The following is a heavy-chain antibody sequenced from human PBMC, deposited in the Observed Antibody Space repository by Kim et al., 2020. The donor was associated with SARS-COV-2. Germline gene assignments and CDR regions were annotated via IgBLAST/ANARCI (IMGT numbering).Heavy chain of an antibody. J-gene: IGHJ3*02. D-gene: IGHD6-19*01. Sequence: ADSVKGRFTSSRDNGENSLYLHMSSLRAGDTAVYYCARGHSSGWSDTFDIWGQGTMVTVSS. V-gene: IGHV3-11*06. CDR3: ARGHSSGWSDTFDI.